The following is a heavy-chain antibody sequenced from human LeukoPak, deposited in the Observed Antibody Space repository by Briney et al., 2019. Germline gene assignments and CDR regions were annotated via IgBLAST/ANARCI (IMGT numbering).Heavy chain of an antibody. CDR1: GFTVSSNY. CDR2: IYSGGST. CDR3: ARRQSSYVVWGAFDI. V-gene: IGHV3-53*01. J-gene: IGHJ3*02. D-gene: IGHD3-16*01. Sequence: PGGSLRLSCAASGFTVSSNYMSWVRQAPGKGLEWVSVIYSGGSTYYADSVKGRFTISRDNSKNTLYLQMNSLRAEDTAVYYCARRQSSYVVWGAFDIWGQGTMVTVSS.